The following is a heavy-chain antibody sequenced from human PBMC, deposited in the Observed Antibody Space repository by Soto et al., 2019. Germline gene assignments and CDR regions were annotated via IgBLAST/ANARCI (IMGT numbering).Heavy chain of an antibody. CDR2: ISAYNGNT. D-gene: IGHD4-17*01. CDR3: ARKQYGDYYSTVWFDP. CDR1: GYTFTSYG. J-gene: IGHJ5*02. V-gene: IGHV1-18*01. Sequence: ASVKVSCKASGYTFTSYGISWVRQAPGQGLEWMGWISAYNGNTNYAQKIQGRVTMTTDTSTSTAYMELRSLRSDDTAVYYCARKQYGDYYSTVWFDPWGQGTLVTVSS.